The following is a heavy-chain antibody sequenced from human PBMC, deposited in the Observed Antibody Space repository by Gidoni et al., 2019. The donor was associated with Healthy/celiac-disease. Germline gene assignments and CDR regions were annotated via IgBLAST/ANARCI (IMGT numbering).Heavy chain of an antibody. CDR1: GFTFSSYS. V-gene: IGHV3-21*01. J-gene: IGHJ6*02. CDR3: ARDYRIEYYYYGMDV. CDR2: ISSSSSYI. Sequence: EVQLVESGGGLVKPGGSLRLSCAASGFTFSSYSMNWVRQAPGKGLEWVSSISSSSSYIYYADSVKGRFTISRDNAKNSLYLQMNSLRAEDTAVYYCARDYRIEYYYYGMDVWGQGTTVTVSS. D-gene: IGHD3-16*02.